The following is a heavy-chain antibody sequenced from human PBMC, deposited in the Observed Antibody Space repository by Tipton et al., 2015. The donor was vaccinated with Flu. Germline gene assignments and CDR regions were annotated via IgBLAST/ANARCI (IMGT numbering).Heavy chain of an antibody. D-gene: IGHD2-15*01. CDR2: IIPIFGTA. Sequence: QLVQSGAEVEKPGSSVKVSCKASGGTFSSYAISWVRQAPGQGLEWMGGIIPIFGTANYAQKFQGRVTITADESTSTAYMELSSLRSEDTAVYYCAMAPVGGHCSGGSCYSLDDYWGQGTLVTVSS. CDR3: AMAPVGGHCSGGSCYSLDDY. CDR1: GGTFSSYA. J-gene: IGHJ4*02. V-gene: IGHV1-69*01.